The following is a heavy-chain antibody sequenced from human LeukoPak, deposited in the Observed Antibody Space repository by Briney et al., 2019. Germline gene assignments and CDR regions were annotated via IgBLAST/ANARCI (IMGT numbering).Heavy chain of an antibody. V-gene: IGHV4-59*01. Sequence: SETLSLTCTVSGGSISSYYWSWIRQPPGKGLEWIGYIYYSGSTNYNPSLKSRVTISVDTSKNQFSLKLSSVTAVDTAVYYCARRANSGFDAFDIWGQGTMVIVSS. CDR2: IYYSGST. CDR3: ARRANSGFDAFDI. J-gene: IGHJ3*02. CDR1: GGSISSYY. D-gene: IGHD3-22*01.